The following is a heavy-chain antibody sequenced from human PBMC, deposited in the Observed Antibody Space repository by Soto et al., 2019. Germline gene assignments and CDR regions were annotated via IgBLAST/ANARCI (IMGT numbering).Heavy chain of an antibody. Sequence: GGSLRLSCAASGFTFSSYAMHWVRQAPGKGLEWVAVISYDGSNKYYADSVKGRFTISRDNSKNTLYLQMNSLRAEDTAVYYCARGTYYYDSSGISFDYWGQGTLVTVSS. CDR3: ARGTYYYDSSGISFDY. D-gene: IGHD3-22*01. CDR2: ISYDGSNK. J-gene: IGHJ4*02. V-gene: IGHV3-30-3*01. CDR1: GFTFSSYA.